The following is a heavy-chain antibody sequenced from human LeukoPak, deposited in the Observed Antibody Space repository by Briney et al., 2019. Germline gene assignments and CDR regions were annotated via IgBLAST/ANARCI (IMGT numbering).Heavy chain of an antibody. CDR2: INPNSGGT. CDR3: ARGKPLLYGGDFDY. Sequence: ASVKVSCKASGYTFTSYDINWVRQATGQGLEWMGWINPNSGGTNYAQKFQGRVTMTRGTSISTAYMELSRLRSDDTAVYYCARGKPLLYGGDFDYWGQGTLVTVSS. D-gene: IGHD2-2*02. J-gene: IGHJ4*02. CDR1: GYTFTSYD. V-gene: IGHV1-2*02.